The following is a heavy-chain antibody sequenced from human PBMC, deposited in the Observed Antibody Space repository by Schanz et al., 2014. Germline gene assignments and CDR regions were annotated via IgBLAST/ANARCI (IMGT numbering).Heavy chain of an antibody. J-gene: IGHJ3*02. D-gene: IGHD3-10*01. V-gene: IGHV3-48*01. Sequence: EVQLVESGGGWVQPGGSLRLSCAASGFTFSDYSMNWVRPAPGKGPEWVSYIRSSSTPIYYADSVKGRFTISRDNAKNSLYLEMNSLRAEDTALYYCAKGRFGELSAFDIWGQGTMVTVSS. CDR1: GFTFSDYS. CDR3: AKGRFGELSAFDI. CDR2: IRSSSTPI.